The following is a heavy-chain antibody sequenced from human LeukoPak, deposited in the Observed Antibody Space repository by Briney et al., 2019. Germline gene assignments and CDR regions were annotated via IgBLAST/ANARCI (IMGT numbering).Heavy chain of an antibody. CDR1: GFTFSSYG. J-gene: IGHJ4*02. CDR3: ARKPPVGQLPLDY. Sequence: GGSLRLSCAASGFTFSSYGMHWVRQAPGKGLEWVAVISYDGSNKYYADSVKGRFTISRDNSKNTLYLQMNSLRAEDTAVYCCARKPPVGQLPLDYWGQGTLVTVSS. V-gene: IGHV3-30*03. CDR2: ISYDGSNK. D-gene: IGHD2-2*01.